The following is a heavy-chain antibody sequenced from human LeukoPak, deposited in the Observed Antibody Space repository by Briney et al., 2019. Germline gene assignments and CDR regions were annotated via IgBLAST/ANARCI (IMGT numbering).Heavy chain of an antibody. Sequence: PGGSLRLSCSASGFTFSRYAMHWVRQAPGKGLEYVSAISSNGGSTYYADSVKGRFTISRDNSKNTLYLQMNSLRAEDTAVYYCARGGVYSSGSYYLYYFDYWGQGTLVTVSS. CDR1: GFTFSRYA. J-gene: IGHJ4*02. V-gene: IGHV3-64*04. D-gene: IGHD6-19*01. CDR3: ARGGVYSSGSYYLYYFDY. CDR2: ISSNGGST.